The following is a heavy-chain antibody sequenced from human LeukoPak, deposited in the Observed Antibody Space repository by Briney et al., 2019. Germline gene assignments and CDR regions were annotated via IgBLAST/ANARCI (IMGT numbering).Heavy chain of an antibody. V-gene: IGHV3-23*01. CDR1: AFTFSSHA. CDR2: ISGSGDAT. D-gene: IGHD6-19*01. CDR3: ARDRADPRDPYNWFDP. J-gene: IGHJ5*02. Sequence: GGSLRLSCAASAFTFSSHAMTWVRQAPGKRLEWVSTISGSGDATWYADSVRGRFTISRDNSKSTLFLQMNSLRAEDTAVYYCARDRADPRDPYNWFDPWGQGTLVTVSS.